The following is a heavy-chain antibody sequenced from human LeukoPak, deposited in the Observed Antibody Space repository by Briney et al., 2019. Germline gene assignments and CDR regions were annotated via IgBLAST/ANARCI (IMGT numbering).Heavy chain of an antibody. Sequence: SGTLSLTCTVSGGSISNSNWWSWVRQPPGKGLEWIGEVSQSGSTNYNPSLKSRVTMSLDKSKNQFSLKLNSVTAADTALYYCETYESSGYYRGWFWGQGTLVTVSS. CDR1: GGSISNSNW. J-gene: IGHJ4*02. D-gene: IGHD3-22*01. CDR2: VSQSGST. V-gene: IGHV4-4*02. CDR3: ETYESSGYYRGWF.